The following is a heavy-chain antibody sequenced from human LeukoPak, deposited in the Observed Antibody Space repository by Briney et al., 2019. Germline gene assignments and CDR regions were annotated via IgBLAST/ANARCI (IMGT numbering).Heavy chain of an antibody. D-gene: IGHD6-13*01. CDR3: ARSIPYGTTWYGRSDY. V-gene: IGHV3-7*03. CDR2: IKPDGTTK. Sequence: GGSLRLSCAASGFPFSSYSMAWVRQAPGKGLEWVANIKPDGTTKFYVDSVKGRFTISRDNALNSLYLQMNSLRVEDTAIYYCARSIPYGTTWYGRSDYWGQGTLVTVSS. J-gene: IGHJ4*02. CDR1: GFPFSSYS.